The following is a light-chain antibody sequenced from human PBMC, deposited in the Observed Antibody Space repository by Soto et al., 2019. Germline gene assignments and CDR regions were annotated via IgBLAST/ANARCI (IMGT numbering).Light chain of an antibody. Sequence: EIVLTQSPGTLSLSPGERATLSCRASQSVPSNFLAWYQQKPGQAPILVIYGVSRRATGIPDRFSGSGSGTDFTITISRMEPEDFAVYYCPQYDSSWTFGQGTKVEIK. J-gene: IGKJ1*01. CDR3: PQYDSSWT. CDR1: QSVPSNF. V-gene: IGKV3-20*01. CDR2: GVS.